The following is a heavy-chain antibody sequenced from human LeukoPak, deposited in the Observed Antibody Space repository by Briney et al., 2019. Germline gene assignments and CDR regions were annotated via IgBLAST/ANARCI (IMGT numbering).Heavy chain of an antibody. Sequence: PGGSLRLSCAASGFTLSNSWMHWVRQAPGKGLVWVSRTNGDGSDTSYADSVKGRCTISRDSATNTLYLQMNSLRDEDTAIYYCVRDGEYSHGIDFDYWGQGTLVTVSP. D-gene: IGHD5-18*01. CDR3: VRDGEYSHGIDFDY. CDR1: GFTLSNSW. V-gene: IGHV3-74*01. CDR2: TNGDGSDT. J-gene: IGHJ4*02.